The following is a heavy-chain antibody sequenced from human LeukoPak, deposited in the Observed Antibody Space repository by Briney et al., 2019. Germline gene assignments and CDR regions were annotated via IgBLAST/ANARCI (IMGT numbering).Heavy chain of an antibody. D-gene: IGHD1-1*01. Sequence: ASVKVSCKASGYTFTSNAMNWVRQAPGQGLEWMGWINTNTGNPTYAQGFTGRFVFSLDTSVSTAYLQIGSLKAEDTAVYYCARDWDNWNDDNWFDPWGQGTLVTVSS. CDR1: GYTFTSNA. CDR3: ARDWDNWNDDNWFDP. J-gene: IGHJ5*02. V-gene: IGHV7-4-1*01. CDR2: INTNTGNP.